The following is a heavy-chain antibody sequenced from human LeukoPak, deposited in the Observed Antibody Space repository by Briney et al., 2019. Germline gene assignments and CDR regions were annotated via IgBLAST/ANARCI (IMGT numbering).Heavy chain of an antibody. CDR1: GFTFNNYA. V-gene: IGHV3-23*01. CDR2: ISGSGGNT. CDR3: ASAHLNYDFWSGYYYFDY. Sequence: GGSLRLSCAASGFTFNNYAMNWVRQAPGEGLEWVSSISGSGGNTYYADSVKGRFTISRDNSKNTLYLQMNSLRAEDTAVYDCASAHLNYDFWSGYYYFDYWGQGTLVTVSS. J-gene: IGHJ4*02. D-gene: IGHD3-3*01.